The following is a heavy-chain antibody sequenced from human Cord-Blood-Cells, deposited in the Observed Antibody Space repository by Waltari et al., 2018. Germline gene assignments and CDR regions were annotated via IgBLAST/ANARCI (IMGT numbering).Heavy chain of an antibody. CDR1: GFSLSTSGMC. V-gene: IGHV2-70*01. Sequence: QVTLRESGPALVKPTQTLTLTCTFSGFSLSTSGMCVSWIRQPPGKALEWLALIDWEDDKYYSTSLNTRLTISKDTSKHQVVLTMTNMDPVDTATYYCARNYGSNSYFDYWGQGTLVTVSS. J-gene: IGHJ4*02. CDR3: ARNYGSNSYFDY. D-gene: IGHD4-17*01. CDR2: IDWEDDK.